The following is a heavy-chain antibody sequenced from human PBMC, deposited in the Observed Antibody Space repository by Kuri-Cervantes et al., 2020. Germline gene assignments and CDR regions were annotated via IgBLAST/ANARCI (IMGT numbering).Heavy chain of an antibody. CDR3: ARGGEWELLAAFDI. D-gene: IGHD1-26*01. J-gene: IGHJ3*02. Sequence: GGSLRLSCAVSGFTFSDYYMSWIRQAPGKGLEWVSHISSSGSTLYYADSVKGRFTISRDNAKNSLYLQMNSLRAEDTAVYYCARGGEWELLAAFDIWGQGTMVTVSS. CDR1: GFTFSDYY. V-gene: IGHV3-11*04. CDR2: ISSSGSTL.